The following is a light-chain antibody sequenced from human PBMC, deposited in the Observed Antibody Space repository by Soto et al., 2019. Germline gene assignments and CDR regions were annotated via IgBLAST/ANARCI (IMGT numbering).Light chain of an antibody. V-gene: IGKV2-29*03. CDR2: EVS. CDR3: MQSTQLPPT. J-gene: IGKJ5*01. CDR1: QSLLNITGETF. Sequence: DVVITQPPLSLSVAPGQRASISCQSSQSLLNITGETFLCWYLQKPGKSPQLLIYEVSSRVSGVPDRFSGSGSGTDFTLEISRVETDDVGIYYCMQSTQLPPTFGQGTRLEIK.